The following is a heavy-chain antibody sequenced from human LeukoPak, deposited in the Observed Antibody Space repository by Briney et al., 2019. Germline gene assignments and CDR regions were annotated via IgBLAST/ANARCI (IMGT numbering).Heavy chain of an antibody. V-gene: IGHV3-30*04. J-gene: IGHJ6*04. Sequence: PGRSLRLSCAASGFTFSSYVMHWVRQAPGKGLEWVAVISYDGSNKYYADSVKGRFTISRDNSKNTLYLQMNSLRAEDTAVYYCARVGYGDYGYGYYYGMDVWGKGTTVTVSS. D-gene: IGHD4-17*01. CDR1: GFTFSSYV. CDR2: ISYDGSNK. CDR3: ARVGYGDYGYGYYYGMDV.